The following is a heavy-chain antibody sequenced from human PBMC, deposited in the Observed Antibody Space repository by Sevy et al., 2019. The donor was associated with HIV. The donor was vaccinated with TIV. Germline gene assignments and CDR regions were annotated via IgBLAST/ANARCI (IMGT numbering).Heavy chain of an antibody. D-gene: IGHD2-21*01. CDR2: ISGSDNTI. Sequence: GGSLRLSCEASGFTFSDYYMSWIRQAPGKGLEWLSYISGSDNTIYYADSVKGRFTVSRDNAKNSLYLQMNSLRVEDTAAYYCARDHVKDGDLGDYYYFAMDVWGQGTTVTISS. V-gene: IGHV3-11*01. CDR1: GFTFSDYY. J-gene: IGHJ6*02. CDR3: ARDHVKDGDLGDYYYFAMDV.